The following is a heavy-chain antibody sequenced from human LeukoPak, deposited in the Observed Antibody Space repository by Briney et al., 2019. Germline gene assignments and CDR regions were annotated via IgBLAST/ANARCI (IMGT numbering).Heavy chain of an antibody. CDR2: IRYDGSNK. V-gene: IGHV3-30*02. J-gene: IGHJ4*02. CDR1: GFTFSSYG. CDR3: AKDAYYDFWSGYPDY. Sequence: SGGSLRLSCAASGFTFSSYGMHWVRQAPGKGLEWVAFIRYDGSNKYYADSVKGRFTISRDNSKNTLYLQMNSLGAEDTAVYYCAKDAYYDFWSGYPDYWGQGTLVTVSS. D-gene: IGHD3-3*01.